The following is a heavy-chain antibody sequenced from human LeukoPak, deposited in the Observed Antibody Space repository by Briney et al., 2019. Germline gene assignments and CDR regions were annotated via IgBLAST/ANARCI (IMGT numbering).Heavy chain of an antibody. CDR1: GYTFTGYY. D-gene: IGHD2-2*01. CDR3: ARDPSRIVVVPAAIDY. Sequence: ASVKVSCKASGYTFTGYYTHWVRQAPGQGLEWMGWINPNSGGTNYAQKFQGRVTMTRDTSISTAYMELSRLRSDDTAVYYCARDPSRIVVVPAAIDYWGQGTLVTVSS. J-gene: IGHJ4*02. V-gene: IGHV1-2*02. CDR2: INPNSGGT.